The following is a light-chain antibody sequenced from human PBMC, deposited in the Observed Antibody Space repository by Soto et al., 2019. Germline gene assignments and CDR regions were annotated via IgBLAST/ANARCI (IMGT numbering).Light chain of an antibody. CDR2: EVS. V-gene: IGLV2-14*01. J-gene: IGLJ1*01. Sequence: QSVLTQPASVSGSPGQSIAISCTGTSSDVGGYNFVSWYQQHPGKAPKLMIHEVSNRPSGVSDRFSGSKSGNTASLTISGLQADDEADYYCSSPTSYNTPVFWTGTKVTVL. CDR1: SSDVGGYNF. CDR3: SSPTSYNTPV.